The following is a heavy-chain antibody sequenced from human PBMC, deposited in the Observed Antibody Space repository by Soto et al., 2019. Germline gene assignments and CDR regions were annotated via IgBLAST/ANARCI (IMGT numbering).Heavy chain of an antibody. CDR2: IYYSGST. J-gene: IGHJ5*02. D-gene: IGHD1-26*01. V-gene: IGHV4-39*01. Sequence: QLQLQESGPGLVKPSETLYITYTVSGDSISSSSYYWGWIRQPPGKGLEWIGSIYYSGSTYYNPSLKSRVTISVDTSKNQFSLKLSSVTAADTAVYYFARGSGSYYANWFDPWGQGTLVTVSS. CDR3: ARGSGSYYANWFDP. CDR1: GDSISSSSYY.